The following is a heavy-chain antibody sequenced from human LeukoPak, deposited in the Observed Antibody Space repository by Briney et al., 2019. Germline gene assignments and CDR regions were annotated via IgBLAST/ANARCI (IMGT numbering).Heavy chain of an antibody. D-gene: IGHD3-10*01. CDR2: IRYDGSDK. CDR3: DKEGVSSNTSDLDH. V-gene: IGHV3-30*02. J-gene: IGHJ4*02. Sequence: GGSLRLSCAASGFTFTDYGMHWVRQAPGKGLEWLTYIRYDGSDKYYADSVKGRFTISRDNSKNTLYLQMNSLTSEDTAVYYCDKEGVSSNTSDLDHWGQGILVTVSS. CDR1: GFTFTDYG.